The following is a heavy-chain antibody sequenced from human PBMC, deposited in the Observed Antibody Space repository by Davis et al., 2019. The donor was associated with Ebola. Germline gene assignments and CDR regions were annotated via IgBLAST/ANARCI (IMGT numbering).Heavy chain of an antibody. J-gene: IGHJ4*02. V-gene: IGHV3-30*02. CDR1: GFSFSSYG. D-gene: IGHD2-2*01. Sequence: PGGSLRLSCAASGFSFSSYGMHWVRQAPGKGLEWVAFIRYDGSNKYYADSVKGRFTISRDNSKNTLYLQMNSLRAEDTAVYYCAKLTSEYQLLSDDYWGQGTLVTVSS. CDR3: AKLTSEYQLLSDDY. CDR2: IRYDGSNK.